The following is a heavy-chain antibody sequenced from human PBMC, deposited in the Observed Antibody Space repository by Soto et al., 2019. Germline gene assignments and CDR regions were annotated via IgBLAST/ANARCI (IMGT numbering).Heavy chain of an antibody. CDR1: GYTFTGYY. V-gene: IGHV1-2*04. D-gene: IGHD1-26*01. Sequence: GASVKVSCKASGYTFTGYYMHWVRQAPGQGLEWMGWINPNSGGTNYAQKFQGWVTMTRDTSISTAYMELSRLRSDDTAVYYCARDPSGSYYYGMDVWGQGTTVTVSS. J-gene: IGHJ6*02. CDR2: INPNSGGT. CDR3: ARDPSGSYYYGMDV.